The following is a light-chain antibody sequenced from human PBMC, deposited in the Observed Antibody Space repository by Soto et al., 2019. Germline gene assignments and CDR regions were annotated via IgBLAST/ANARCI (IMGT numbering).Light chain of an antibody. CDR2: GAS. CDR1: QSILSN. V-gene: IGKV3-15*01. CDR3: QHYYNWPRT. J-gene: IGKJ1*01. Sequence: EIEVTQSPATLSVSPGERATVSCRASQSILSNLAWYQHKPGQPPRLLIYGASTRATGIPASFSGSGSGTESTLTISSLQSEDFAVYYCQHYYNWPRTFGQGTKVDIK.